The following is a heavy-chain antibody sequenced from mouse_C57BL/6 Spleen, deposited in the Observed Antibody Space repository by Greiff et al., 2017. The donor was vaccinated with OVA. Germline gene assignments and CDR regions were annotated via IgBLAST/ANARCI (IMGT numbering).Heavy chain of an antibody. Sequence: DVHLVESGGGLVKPGGSLKLSCAASGFTFSDYGMHWVRQAPEKGLEWVAYISSGSSTIYYADTVKGRFTISRDNAKNTLFLQMTSLRSEDTAMYYCARGTTVVATSMDYWGQGTSVTVSS. CDR2: ISSGSSTI. J-gene: IGHJ4*01. D-gene: IGHD1-1*01. CDR1: GFTFSDYG. CDR3: ARGTTVVATSMDY. V-gene: IGHV5-17*01.